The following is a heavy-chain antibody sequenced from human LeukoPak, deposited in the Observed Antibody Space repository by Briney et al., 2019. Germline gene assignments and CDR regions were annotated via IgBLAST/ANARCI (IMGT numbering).Heavy chain of an antibody. J-gene: IGHJ6*02. CDR3: ARVRCSSTSCYPYYYYGMDV. Sequence: PSRTLSLTCAVSGGSISSGGYSWSWIRQPPGKGLEWIGYIYHSGSTYYNPSLKSRVTISVDRSKNQFSLKLSSVTAADTAVYYCARVRCSSTSCYPYYYYGMDVWGQGTTVTVSS. V-gene: IGHV4-30-2*01. CDR2: IYHSGST. CDR1: GGSISSGGYS. D-gene: IGHD2-2*01.